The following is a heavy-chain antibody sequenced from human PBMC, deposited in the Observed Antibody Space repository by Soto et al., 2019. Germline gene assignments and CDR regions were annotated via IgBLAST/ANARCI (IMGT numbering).Heavy chain of an antibody. CDR3: ENDANWAGHY. D-gene: IGHD1-1*01. CDR1: GLTFSNYA. V-gene: IGHV3-23*01. Sequence: EVQLLESGGGLVQPGGSLRLSCAASGLTFSNYAMTWVRQAPGKGLEWVSFISGSGGITYDADSVKGRFTISRDNSKNTRYLKMQSLRAEDTAIYSCENDANWAGHYWGQGTLVTVSP. J-gene: IGHJ4*02. CDR2: ISGSGGIT.